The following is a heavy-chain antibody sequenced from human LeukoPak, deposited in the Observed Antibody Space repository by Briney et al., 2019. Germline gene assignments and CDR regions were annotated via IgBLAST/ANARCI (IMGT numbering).Heavy chain of an antibody. CDR3: ARDPYSGNYGTYHYYYMDV. CDR2: ISSSSSYI. J-gene: IGHJ6*03. Sequence: GGSLRLSCAASGFTFSSYSMNWVRQAPGKGLEWVSSISSSSSYIYYADSVKGRFTISRDNAKNSLYLQMDSLGPEDTAVYYCARDPYSGNYGTYHYYYMDVWGKGTTVTISS. D-gene: IGHD1-26*01. CDR1: GFTFSSYS. V-gene: IGHV3-21*01.